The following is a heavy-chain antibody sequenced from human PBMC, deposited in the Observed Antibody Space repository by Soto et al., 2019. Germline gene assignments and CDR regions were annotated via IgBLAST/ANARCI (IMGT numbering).Heavy chain of an antibody. CDR2: ISGSGGST. CDR1: GFTFSSYA. Sequence: PGGSLRLSCAASGFTFSSYAMSWVRQAPGKGLEWVSAISGSGGSTYYADSVKGRFTISRDNSKNTLYLQMNSLRAEDTAVYYCAKDLGYDSSGYLPHDAFDIWGQGTMVTVSS. J-gene: IGHJ3*02. CDR3: AKDLGYDSSGYLPHDAFDI. V-gene: IGHV3-23*01. D-gene: IGHD3-22*01.